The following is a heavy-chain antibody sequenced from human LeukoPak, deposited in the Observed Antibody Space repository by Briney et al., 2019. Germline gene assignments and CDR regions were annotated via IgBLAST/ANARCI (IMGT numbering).Heavy chain of an antibody. CDR3: AKDISGGMATGXLDY. CDR1: GFTFSSYG. J-gene: IGHJ4*02. CDR2: ISYDGSNK. V-gene: IGHV3-30*18. Sequence: GGSLRLSCAASGFTFSSYGMHWVRQAPGKGLEWVAVISYDGSNKYYADSVKGRFTISRDNSKNTLYLQMNSLRAEDTAVYYCAKDISGGMATGXLDYWGQGTLVTVSS. D-gene: IGHD5-24*01.